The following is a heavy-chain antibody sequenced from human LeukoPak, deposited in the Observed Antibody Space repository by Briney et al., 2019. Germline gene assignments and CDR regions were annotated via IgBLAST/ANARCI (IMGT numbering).Heavy chain of an antibody. CDR2: IIPIFGSA. CDR1: GGTFNSYA. CDR3: AREGGQLHEYFQH. J-gene: IGHJ1*01. V-gene: IGHV1-69*13. Sequence: GASVKVSCKASGGTFNSYAISWVRQAPGQGLEWMGGIIPIFGSAKYAQKFQGRVTITADESTSTAYMELRSLRSEDTAVYYCAREGGQLHEYFQHWGQGTLVTVSS. D-gene: IGHD6-6*01.